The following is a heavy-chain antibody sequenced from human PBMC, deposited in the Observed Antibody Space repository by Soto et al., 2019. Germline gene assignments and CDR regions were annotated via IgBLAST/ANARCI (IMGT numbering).Heavy chain of an antibody. V-gene: IGHV3-30*03. CDR1: GFTLDGHG. CDR3: AREKNSGYYRTVDF. D-gene: IGHD3-10*01. CDR2: VTYDGTER. Sequence: QVQLVASGGGVVQPGRSLSLSCAASGFTLDGHGLHWVRQAPGRGLEWVAVVTYDGTERHYPDSVRGRFTISIDTSKNTYYLQTNTIRLEDTAMYYFAREKNSGYYRTVDFCGQRTLV. J-gene: IGHJ4*02.